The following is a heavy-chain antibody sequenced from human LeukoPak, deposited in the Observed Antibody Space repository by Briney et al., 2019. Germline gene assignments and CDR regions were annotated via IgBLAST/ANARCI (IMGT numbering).Heavy chain of an antibody. CDR3: AKGDYSTGGYLDY. D-gene: IGHD4-11*01. CDR1: GFTFVSYA. V-gene: IGHV3-23*01. CDR2: ISGSRGST. J-gene: IGHJ4*02. Sequence: GGSLRLSCAASGFTFVSYAMSWVRQAPGKGLECVSAISGSRGSTYYADSVKGRFTISRDNSKNTLYLQMNSLRAEDTAVYYCAKGDYSTGGYLDYWGQGTLVTVSS.